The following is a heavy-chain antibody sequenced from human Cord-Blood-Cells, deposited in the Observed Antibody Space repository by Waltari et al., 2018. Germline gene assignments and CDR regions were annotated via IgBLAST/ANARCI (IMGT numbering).Heavy chain of an antibody. CDR3: ARDLGYCSGGSCYYYYYGMDV. D-gene: IGHD2-15*01. CDR2: IIPIFGTA. V-gene: IGHV1-69*06. Sequence: QVQLVQSGAEVKKPGSSVKVSCKASGGTFSSYAISWVRPAPGQGLEWMGGIIPIFGTANYAQKFQGRVTITADKSTSTAYMELSSLRSEDTAVYYCARDLGYCSGGSCYYYYYGMDVWGQGTTVTVSS. CDR1: GGTFSSYA. J-gene: IGHJ6*02.